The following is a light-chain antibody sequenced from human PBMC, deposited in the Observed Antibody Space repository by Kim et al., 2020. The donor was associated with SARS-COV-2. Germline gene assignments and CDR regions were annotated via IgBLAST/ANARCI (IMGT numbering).Light chain of an antibody. V-gene: IGKV3D-15*01. CDR1: QSVTSH. CDR2: GAS. CDR3: QQCNNSPLT. Sequence: VSAGDRVTLSCRASQSVTSHLTWYQQKPGQAPRLLIYGASTRDTGIPARFSGSGSGTEFTLTISSLQPEDFAVYYCQQCNNSPLTFGGGTKVDIK. J-gene: IGKJ4*01.